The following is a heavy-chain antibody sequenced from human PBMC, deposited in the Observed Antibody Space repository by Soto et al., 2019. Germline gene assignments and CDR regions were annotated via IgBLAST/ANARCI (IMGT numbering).Heavy chain of an antibody. V-gene: IGHV1-8*01. CDR3: ARVSFLAPVTGAEIFDF. Sequence: QVQLVQSGAEEKKPGATVKVSCKASEYSFTSYDMNWVRQAPGQGLEWMGWVNPNSGDTDYAQKFQDRVTMTTDTSIRTAYMELSSLRSEDTAVYYCARVSFLAPVTGAEIFDFWGQGTMVTVSS. J-gene: IGHJ3*01. CDR1: EYSFTSYD. D-gene: IGHD2-21*02. CDR2: VNPNSGDT.